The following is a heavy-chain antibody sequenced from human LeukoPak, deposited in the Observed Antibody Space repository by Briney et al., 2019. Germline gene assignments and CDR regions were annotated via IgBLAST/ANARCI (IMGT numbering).Heavy chain of an antibody. CDR2: INSDGSST. D-gene: IGHD3-16*02. CDR3: ARDYDYVWGSYRYYYYYGMDV. J-gene: IGHJ6*02. Sequence: GGSLRLSCAASGFTFSSYWMHWVRQAPGKGLVWVSRINSDGSSTSYADSVKGRFTISRDNAKNTLYLQMNSLRAEDTAVYYCARDYDYVWGSYRYYYYYGMDVWGQGTTVTVSS. CDR1: GFTFSSYW. V-gene: IGHV3-74*01.